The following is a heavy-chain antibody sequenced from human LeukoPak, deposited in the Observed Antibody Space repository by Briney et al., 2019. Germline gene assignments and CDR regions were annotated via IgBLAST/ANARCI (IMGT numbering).Heavy chain of an antibody. J-gene: IGHJ4*02. CDR2: INPSGGST. D-gene: IGHD3-22*01. Sequence: ASVKVSCKASGYTFTSYYMHWVRQAPGQGLEWMGIINPSGGSTSYAQKFQGRVTMTRDTSTSTVYMELSSLRSEDTAVYYCAREQGGYYDSSGYTPEPGFDYWGQGTLVTVSS. V-gene: IGHV1-46*01. CDR3: AREQGGYYDSSGYTPEPGFDY. CDR1: GYTFTSYY.